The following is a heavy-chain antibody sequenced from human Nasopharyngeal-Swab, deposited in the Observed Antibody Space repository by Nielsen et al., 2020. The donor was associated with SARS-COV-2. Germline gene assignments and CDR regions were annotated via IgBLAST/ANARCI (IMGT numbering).Heavy chain of an antibody. V-gene: IGHV3-30*02. D-gene: IGHD2-2*02. J-gene: IGHJ5*02. CDR2: IQYDGSNK. CDR3: ANVYCSSTSCYKGSGQFDP. CDR1: GFTFSSYG. Sequence: GESLKISCAASGFTFSSYGMHWVRQAPGKGLEWVAFIQYDGSNKYYADSVKGRFTISRDNSKNTLYLQMNSLRAEDTAVYYCANVYCSSTSCYKGSGQFDPWGQGTLVTVSS.